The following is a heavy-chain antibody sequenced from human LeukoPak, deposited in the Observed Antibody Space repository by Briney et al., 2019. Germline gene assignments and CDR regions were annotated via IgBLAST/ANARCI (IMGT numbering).Heavy chain of an antibody. D-gene: IGHD3-16*01. CDR2: ISHSGST. CDR1: GGSFSGYY. CDR3: ARGMMHPFDY. V-gene: IGHV4-34*01. J-gene: IGHJ4*02. Sequence: SETLSLTCAIYGGSFSGYYWSWIRQPPGKGLEWIGEISHSGSTNYNPSLKSRVTVSVDTSKNQFSLKLSSVTAADTAVYYCARGMMHPFDYWGQGTLVTVSS.